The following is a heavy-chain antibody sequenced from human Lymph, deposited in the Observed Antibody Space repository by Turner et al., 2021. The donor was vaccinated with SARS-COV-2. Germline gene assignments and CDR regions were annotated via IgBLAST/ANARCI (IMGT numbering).Heavy chain of an antibody. Sequence: QVQLVQSGAEVKTPGASMKVSCKVSGYTLTELSMHWVRQAPGKGLEWVGGFDPEDGETIYAQKFQGRVTMTEDTSTDTAYMELSSLRSEDTAVYYCATVLCSGGSCYYYGMDVWGQGTTVTVSS. V-gene: IGHV1-24*01. CDR1: GYTLTELS. J-gene: IGHJ6*02. D-gene: IGHD2-15*01. CDR2: FDPEDGET. CDR3: ATVLCSGGSCYYYGMDV.